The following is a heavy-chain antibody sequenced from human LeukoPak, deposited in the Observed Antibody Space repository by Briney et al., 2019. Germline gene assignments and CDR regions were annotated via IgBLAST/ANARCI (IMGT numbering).Heavy chain of an antibody. V-gene: IGHV3-30*02. Sequence: GGSLRLSCAASGFNFRGYAMHWVRQAPGKGLEWVALIRSNGNEKFYLDAVQGRFTISRDNSKNTLFLRMSSLRPEDTAVYYCAKDRDGSGSFKKRMDVWGQGTTVSVSS. J-gene: IGHJ6*02. CDR1: GFNFRGYA. CDR3: AKDRDGSGSFKKRMDV. CDR2: IRSNGNEK. D-gene: IGHD3-10*01.